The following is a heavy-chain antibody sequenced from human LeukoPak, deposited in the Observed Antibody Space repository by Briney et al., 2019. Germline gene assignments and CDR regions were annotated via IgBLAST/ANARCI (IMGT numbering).Heavy chain of an antibody. CDR2: FDPEDGET. CDR3: ARGSVYSWDAFDI. CDR1: GYTLTELS. J-gene: IGHJ3*02. D-gene: IGHD1-26*01. Sequence: APVKVSCKVSGYTLTELSMHWVRQAPGKGLEWMGGFDPEDGETIYAQKFQGRVTITRNTSISTAYMELSSLRSEDTAVYYCARGSVYSWDAFDIWGQGTMVTVSS. V-gene: IGHV1-24*01.